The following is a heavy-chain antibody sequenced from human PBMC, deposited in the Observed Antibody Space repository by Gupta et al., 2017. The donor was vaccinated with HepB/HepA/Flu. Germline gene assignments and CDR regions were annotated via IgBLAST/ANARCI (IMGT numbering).Heavy chain of an antibody. J-gene: IGHJ3*02. CDR1: GYTFTSYD. CDR2: MNPNSGNK. Sequence: HVHLVQSGAEGRKPGDSVKSSCQASGYTFTSYDINWVRQATGQGLEWMGWMNPNSGNKGYAQKFQGRVTITRNTSISTAYMELSSLRSEDTAVYYCAREEEDAFDIWGQGTMVTVSS. V-gene: IGHV1-8*03. CDR3: AREEEDAFDI.